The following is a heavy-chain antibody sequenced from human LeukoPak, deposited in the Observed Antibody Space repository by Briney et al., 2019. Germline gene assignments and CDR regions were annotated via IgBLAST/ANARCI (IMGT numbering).Heavy chain of an antibody. J-gene: IGHJ5*02. Sequence: TSETLSLTCTVSGGSISSYYWSWIRQPPGKGLEWIGYIYYSGTTNYNPSLKSRVTISVDTSKNQFSLKLSSVTAADTAVYYCARESIAAPNWFDPWDQGTLVTVSS. CDR2: IYYSGTT. V-gene: IGHV4-59*01. D-gene: IGHD6-13*01. CDR1: GGSISSYY. CDR3: ARESIAAPNWFDP.